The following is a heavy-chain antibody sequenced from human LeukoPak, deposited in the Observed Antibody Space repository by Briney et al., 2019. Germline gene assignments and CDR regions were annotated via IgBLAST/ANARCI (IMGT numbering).Heavy chain of an antibody. CDR1: GFTFTSHW. J-gene: IGHJ4*02. CDR3: ARHIDRAHGD. D-gene: IGHD2-21*01. V-gene: IGHV3-7*01. Sequence: PGGSLRLSCAASGFTFTSHWMTWLRQAPGKGVEWEANIRGDGGDKYYVDSVKGRFTISRDNAKNSVYLQMNSLRGEDTAVYYCARHIDRAHGDGGQGTLVTVSS. CDR2: IRGDGGDK.